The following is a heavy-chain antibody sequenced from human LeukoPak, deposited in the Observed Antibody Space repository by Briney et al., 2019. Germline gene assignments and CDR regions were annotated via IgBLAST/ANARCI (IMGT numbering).Heavy chain of an antibody. V-gene: IGHV3-11*04. Sequence: GRSLRLSCAASGFTFSDHYMSWISQAPGKGLECVSYISYNGDTIKYADSVKGRFTTSRDNAKNSLYLQMNSLRVEDTAVYYCAREVRASFDPWGQGTLVTVSS. CDR1: GFTFSDHY. CDR3: AREVRASFDP. J-gene: IGHJ5*02. CDR2: ISYNGDTI.